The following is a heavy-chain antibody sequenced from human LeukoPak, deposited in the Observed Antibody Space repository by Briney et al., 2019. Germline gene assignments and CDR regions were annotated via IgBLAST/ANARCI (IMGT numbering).Heavy chain of an antibody. CDR2: ISSSSSYI. V-gene: IGHV3-21*01. D-gene: IGHD6-6*01. CDR1: GFTFSSYS. Sequence: GGSLRLSCAASGFTFSSYSMNWVRQAPGKGLEWVSSISSSSSYIYYADSVKGRFTISRDNAKNSLYLQMDSLRAEDTAVYYCASQRIAARVDYWGQGTLVTVSS. J-gene: IGHJ4*02. CDR3: ASQRIAARVDY.